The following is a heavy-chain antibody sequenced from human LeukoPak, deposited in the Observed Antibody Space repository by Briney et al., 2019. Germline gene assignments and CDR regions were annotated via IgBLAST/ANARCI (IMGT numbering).Heavy chain of an antibody. Sequence: KPSETLSLTCTVSGGSISSYYWSWIRQPPGKGLEWIGYIYYSGSTNYNPSLKSRVTISVDTSKNQFSLKLSSVTAADTAVYYCARLTMVRGGAFDIWGQGTMVTVSS. CDR2: IYYSGST. J-gene: IGHJ3*02. CDR3: ARLTMVRGGAFDI. V-gene: IGHV4-59*08. CDR1: GGSISSYY. D-gene: IGHD3-10*01.